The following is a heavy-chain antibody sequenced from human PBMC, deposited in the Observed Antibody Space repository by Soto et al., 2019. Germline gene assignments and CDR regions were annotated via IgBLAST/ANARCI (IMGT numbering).Heavy chain of an antibody. CDR2: IDPSDSYT. J-gene: IGHJ6*02. CDR3: GHTTNYGMDV. Sequence: GESLNISCKGSGYSFTSYWISWVRQMPGKGLEWMGRIDPSDSYTNYSPSFQGHVTISADKSISTAYLQWSSLKASDTAMYYGGHTTNYGMDVWGQGTTVTVS. V-gene: IGHV5-10-1*01. CDR1: GYSFTSYW. D-gene: IGHD1-1*01.